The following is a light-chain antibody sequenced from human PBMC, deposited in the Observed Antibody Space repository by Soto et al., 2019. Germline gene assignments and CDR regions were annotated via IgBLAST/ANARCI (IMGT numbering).Light chain of an antibody. Sequence: DIQMTQSPSTMYGSVGDRVTITCRASQTISSWLAWYQQKPGKAPKLLIYKAPTLKSWVPSRVSGSGSGTEFTLTISSLQPDEFATYYCQHYNSYSESFGQGTKVDLK. CDR2: KAP. J-gene: IGKJ1*01. CDR1: QTISSW. CDR3: QHYNSYSES. V-gene: IGKV1-5*03.